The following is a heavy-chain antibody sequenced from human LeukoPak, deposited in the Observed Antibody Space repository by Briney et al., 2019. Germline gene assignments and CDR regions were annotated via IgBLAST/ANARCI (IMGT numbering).Heavy chain of an antibody. Sequence: ASVKVSCKASGYTFTSNYMHWVRQAPGQGLEWMGVIAPSSGTTSYAQTFQGRVTMTRDTSTSTLYMEPSSLTSEDTAVYYCARASGSSAVPFDYWGQGTLVTVSS. D-gene: IGHD3-10*01. CDR2: IAPSSGTT. V-gene: IGHV1-46*01. CDR1: GYTFTSNY. CDR3: ARASGSSAVPFDY. J-gene: IGHJ4*02.